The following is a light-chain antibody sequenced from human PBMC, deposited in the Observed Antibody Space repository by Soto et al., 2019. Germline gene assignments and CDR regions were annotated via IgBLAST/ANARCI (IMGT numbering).Light chain of an antibody. V-gene: IGLV1-40*01. J-gene: IGLJ1*01. Sequence: QSVLTQPPSVSGAPGQTVTITCTGGSSDIGAHYDVHWYQHLPATTPKLLVSGNTNRPSGIPDRFSGSRSGTSASLAITWLQAEDEADYYCQSNDSRLSGSFVFGTGTKVTVL. CDR3: QSNDSRLSGSFV. CDR1: SSDIGAHYD. CDR2: GNT.